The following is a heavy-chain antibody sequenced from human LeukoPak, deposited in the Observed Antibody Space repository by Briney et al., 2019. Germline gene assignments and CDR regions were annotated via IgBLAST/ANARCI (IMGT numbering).Heavy chain of an antibody. CDR1: GGSISSSHW. J-gene: IGHJ5*02. D-gene: IGHD3/OR15-3a*01. V-gene: IGHV4-4*02. CDR2: IHQTGST. Sequence: PSGTLSLTCAVSGGSISSSHWWSWVRQPPGKGLEWIGEIHQTGSTNYNPSLRSRGSISLDKAKNQSTLNLNSVTAADTAVYYCATSTGTGSNWFDPWGQGTLVIVSS. CDR3: ATSTGTGSNWFDP.